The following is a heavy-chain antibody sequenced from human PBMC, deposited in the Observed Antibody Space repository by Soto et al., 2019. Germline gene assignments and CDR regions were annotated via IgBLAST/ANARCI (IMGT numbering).Heavy chain of an antibody. CDR3: GKGGGGLELRD. CDR2: VSGSGAII. J-gene: IGHJ4*02. Sequence: EVQLLESGGGLVQPGGSLRLSCAASGLTFSNYYMNWVRQAPGKGLEWVSVVSGSGAIIYYADSVKGRFTITRDNSKNMHYLEMKSLGAGELAVFFCGKGGGGLELRDWGQGTLVTVSS. V-gene: IGHV3-23*01. CDR1: GLTFSNYY. D-gene: IGHD1-7*01.